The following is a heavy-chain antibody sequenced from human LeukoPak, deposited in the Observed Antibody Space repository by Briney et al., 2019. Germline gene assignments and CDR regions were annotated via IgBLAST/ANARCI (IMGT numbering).Heavy chain of an antibody. D-gene: IGHD3-10*01. CDR2: IYYSGSA. J-gene: IGHJ6*02. CDR3: ARSSGSGSGNYYYYPLDV. Sequence: SETLSLTCTVSGDSIRSSYWSWIRQPPGKGLEWIGYIYYSGSANYSPSLKSRVTISLDTSQNQISLNLTSVTAADTAVYYCARSSGSGSGNYYYYPLDVWGQGTTVTVSS. CDR1: GDSIRSSY. V-gene: IGHV4-59*01.